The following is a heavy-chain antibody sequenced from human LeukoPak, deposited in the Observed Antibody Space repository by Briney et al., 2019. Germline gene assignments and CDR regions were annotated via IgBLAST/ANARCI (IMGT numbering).Heavy chain of an antibody. CDR3: AKDAPVNIVVVPAANS. D-gene: IGHD2-2*01. Sequence: GGSLRLSCAASGFTFSSYAMSWVRQAPGKGLEWVSAISGSGGSTYYADSVRGRFTISRDNSKNTLYLQMNSLRAEDTAVYYCAKDAPVNIVVVPAANSWGQGTLVTVSS. CDR2: ISGSGGST. V-gene: IGHV3-23*01. J-gene: IGHJ4*02. CDR1: GFTFSSYA.